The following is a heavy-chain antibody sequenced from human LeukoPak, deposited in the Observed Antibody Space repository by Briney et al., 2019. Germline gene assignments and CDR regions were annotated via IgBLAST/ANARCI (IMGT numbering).Heavy chain of an antibody. D-gene: IGHD2-15*01. CDR2: IYYSGST. V-gene: IGHV4-59*01. J-gene: IGHJ6*02. Sequence: SETLSLTCTVSGGSISSYYWSWIRQPPGKGLEWIGYIYYSGSTNYNPSLKSRVTISVDTSKNQFSLKLSSVTAADTAVCYCARGGYSTYYYYGMDVWGQGTTVTVSS. CDR1: GGSISSYY. CDR3: ARGGYSTYYYYGMDV.